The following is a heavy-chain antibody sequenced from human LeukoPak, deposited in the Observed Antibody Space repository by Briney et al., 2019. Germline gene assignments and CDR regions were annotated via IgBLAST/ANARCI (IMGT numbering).Heavy chain of an antibody. Sequence: RTSETLSLTCAVYGGSFSGYYWSWIRQPPGKGLEWIGEINHSGSTNYNPSLKSRVTISVDTSKNQFSLKLSSVTAADTAVYYCARAMRSTVTFDYWGQGTLVTVSS. CDR2: INHSGST. J-gene: IGHJ4*02. D-gene: IGHD4-17*01. V-gene: IGHV4-34*01. CDR3: ARAMRSTVTFDY. CDR1: GGSFSGYY.